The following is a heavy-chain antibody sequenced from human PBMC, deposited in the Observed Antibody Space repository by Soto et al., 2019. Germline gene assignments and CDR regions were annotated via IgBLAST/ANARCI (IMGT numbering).Heavy chain of an antibody. J-gene: IGHJ6*02. CDR3: VRPRPSGENYGMDV. CDR2: LYTEGTT. Sequence: GGSLRLSCVASGLTVSHNYMAWVRQAPEMGLEWVSILYTEGTTYYADSVRGRFTISRDSSKNTLFLQMDSLRAEDTAVYYCVRPRPSGENYGMDVWGQGTTVTVSS. CDR1: GLTVSHNY. D-gene: IGHD3-16*01. V-gene: IGHV3-53*01.